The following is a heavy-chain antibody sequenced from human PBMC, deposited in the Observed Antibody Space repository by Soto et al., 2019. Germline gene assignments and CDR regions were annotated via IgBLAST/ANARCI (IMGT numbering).Heavy chain of an antibody. V-gene: IGHV4-34*11. CDR3: ERGGGSPYHDHEFDY. J-gene: IGHJ4*02. Sequence: PSYTLSLTCAVYGGSVIGSYWSWIRKPPGKGREWIGCIYYRGTTNYNASLNSRVTISVDTSKNQFSLKLTSVTTADTAVYYCERGGGSPYHDHEFDYWGQGILVTVSS. D-gene: IGHD2-2*01. CDR1: GGSVIGSY. CDR2: IYYRGTT.